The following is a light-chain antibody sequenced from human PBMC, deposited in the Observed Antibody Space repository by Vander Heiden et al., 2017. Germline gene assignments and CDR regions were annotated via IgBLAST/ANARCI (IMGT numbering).Light chain of an antibody. CDR3: QQSYSTHRT. CDR2: AAS. Sequence: DIQMTQSPSSLSASVGDRVTITGRASQSISSYLNWYQQKPGKAPKLLIYAASSLQSGVPSRFSGSGSGTDFTLNISSLQPEDFATYYCQQSYSTHRTFGQGTKVEIK. CDR1: QSISSY. J-gene: IGKJ1*01. V-gene: IGKV1-39*01.